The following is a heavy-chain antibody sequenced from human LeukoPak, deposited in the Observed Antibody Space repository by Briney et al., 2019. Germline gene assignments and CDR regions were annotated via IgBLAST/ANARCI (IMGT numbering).Heavy chain of an antibody. CDR3: ARSSPPRWELPDY. V-gene: IGHV1-2*02. J-gene: IGHJ4*02. Sequence: ASVKVSCKASGYTFTGYYMHWVRQAPGQGLEWMGWINPNSGGTNYAQKFQGRVTMTRDTSISTAYMELSRLRSGDTAVYYRARSSPPRWELPDYWGQGTLVTVSS. CDR1: GYTFTGYY. CDR2: INPNSGGT. D-gene: IGHD1-26*01.